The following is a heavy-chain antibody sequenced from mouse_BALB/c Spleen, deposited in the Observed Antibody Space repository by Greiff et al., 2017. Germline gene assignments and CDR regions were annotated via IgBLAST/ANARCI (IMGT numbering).Heavy chain of an antibody. V-gene: IGHV1-15*01. CDR3: TKYYYGSSDAMDY. Sequence: VKLQQSGAELVRPGASVTLSCKASGYTFTDYEMHWVKQTPVHGLEWIGAIDPETGGTAYNQKFKGKATLTADKSSSTAYMELRSLTSEDSAVYYCTKYYYGSSDAMDYWGQGTSVTVSS. CDR1: GYTFTDYE. D-gene: IGHD1-1*01. J-gene: IGHJ4*01. CDR2: IDPETGGT.